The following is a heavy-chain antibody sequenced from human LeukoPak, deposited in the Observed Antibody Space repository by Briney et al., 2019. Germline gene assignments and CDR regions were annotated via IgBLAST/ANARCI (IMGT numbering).Heavy chain of an antibody. CDR2: IIPIFGTA. CDR1: GGTFSSYA. CDR3: ARDGYTRGSWFDP. J-gene: IGHJ5*02. D-gene: IGHD5-24*01. Sequence: SVKASCKASGGTFSSYAISWVRQAPGQGLEWMGGIIPIFGTANYAQKFQGRVTITTDESTSTAYMELSSLRSEDTAVYYCARDGYTRGSWFDPWGQGTLVTVSS. V-gene: IGHV1-69*05.